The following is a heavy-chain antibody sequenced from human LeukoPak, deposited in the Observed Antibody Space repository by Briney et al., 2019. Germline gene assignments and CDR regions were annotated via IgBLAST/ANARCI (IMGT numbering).Heavy chain of an antibody. D-gene: IGHD3-16*02. CDR1: GFTFSSYS. Sequence: GGSLRLSCAASGFTFSSYSMNWVRQAPGKGLEWVSSISSSSSYIYYADSVKGRFTISRDNAKNSLYLQMNSLRAEDTAVYYCAKDHDYVWGSYHDHYYFDYWGQGTLVTVSS. V-gene: IGHV3-21*01. J-gene: IGHJ4*02. CDR2: ISSSSSYI. CDR3: AKDHDYVWGSYHDHYYFDY.